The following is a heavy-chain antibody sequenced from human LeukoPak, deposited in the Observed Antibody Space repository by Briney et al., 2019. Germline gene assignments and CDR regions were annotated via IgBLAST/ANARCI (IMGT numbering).Heavy chain of an antibody. Sequence: GGSLRLSCAASGFTFSSYSMNWVRQAPGQGLEWVSSISSSSSYIYYADSVKGRFTISRDNAKNSLYLQMNSLRAEDTAVYYCARPLSAQLLNHYYYYYMDVWGKGTTVTVSS. V-gene: IGHV3-21*01. CDR2: ISSSSSYI. D-gene: IGHD2-2*01. CDR1: GFTFSSYS. CDR3: ARPLSAQLLNHYYYYYMDV. J-gene: IGHJ6*03.